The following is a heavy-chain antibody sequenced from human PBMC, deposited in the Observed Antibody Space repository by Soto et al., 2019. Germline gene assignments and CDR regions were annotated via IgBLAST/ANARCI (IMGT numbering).Heavy chain of an antibody. V-gene: IGHV4-30-2*06. CDR2: TYHSGTT. Sequence: SETLSLTCTVSGGSISSGVHSWNWIRQSPGKDLEWIGYTYHSGTTNYNPSLQSRVTISVDNSKNEFSLKLGSVTAADTAIYYCARDRKVRDWFDPWGQGISVTVSS. D-gene: IGHD3-10*01. CDR3: ARDRKVRDWFDP. J-gene: IGHJ5*02. CDR1: GGSISSGVHS.